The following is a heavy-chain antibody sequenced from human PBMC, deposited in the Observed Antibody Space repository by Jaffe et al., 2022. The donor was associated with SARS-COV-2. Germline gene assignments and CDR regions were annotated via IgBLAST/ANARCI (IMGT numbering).Heavy chain of an antibody. CDR1: GFTFSSYG. D-gene: IGHD6-6*01. CDR2: IWYDGSNK. V-gene: IGHV3-33*01. Sequence: QVQLVESGGGVVQPGRSLRLSCAASGFTFSSYGMHWVRQAPGKGLEWVAVIWYDGSNKYYADSVKGRFTISRDNSKNTLYLQMNSLRAEDTAVYYCARDPYSSSSDLHYGMDVWGQGTTVTVSS. J-gene: IGHJ6*02. CDR3: ARDPYSSSSDLHYGMDV.